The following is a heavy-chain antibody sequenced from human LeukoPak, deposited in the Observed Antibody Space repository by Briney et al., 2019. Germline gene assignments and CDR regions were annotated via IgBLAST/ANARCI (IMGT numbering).Heavy chain of an antibody. CDR1: GGTFSSYA. CDR3: AKDRDGYPNDFDY. J-gene: IGHJ4*02. V-gene: IGHV1-69*06. CDR2: IIPIFGTA. Sequence: SVKVSCKASGGTFSSYAISWVRQAPGQGLEWMGGIIPIFGTANYAQKFQGRVTITADKSTSTAYMELSSLRSEDTASYYCAKDRDGYPNDFDYWGQGTLVTVSS. D-gene: IGHD5-24*01.